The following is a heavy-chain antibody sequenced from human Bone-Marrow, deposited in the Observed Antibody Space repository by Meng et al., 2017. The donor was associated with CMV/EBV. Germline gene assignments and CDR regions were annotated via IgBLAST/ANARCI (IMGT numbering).Heavy chain of an antibody. CDR1: GYSFTSYW. CDR2: IYPGDSDT. J-gene: IGHJ6*02. D-gene: IGHD4-17*01. CDR3: ARLGGDYGRYYYYGRDV. V-gene: IGHV5-51*01. Sequence: GEFLKIPCKGSGYSFTSYWIGWVRQMPGKGLEWMGIIYPGDSDTRYSPSLQGQVTISADKSISTAYLQWSSLKASDTAMYYCARLGGDYGRYYYYGRDVWGQGNTVNV.